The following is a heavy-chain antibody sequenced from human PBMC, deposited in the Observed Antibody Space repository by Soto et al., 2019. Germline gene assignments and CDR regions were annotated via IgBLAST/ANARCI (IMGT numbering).Heavy chain of an antibody. D-gene: IGHD3-3*01. Sequence: QDQLVQSGAEVKKPGASVKVSCKASGYTFTSYAMHWVRQAPGQRLEWMGWINAGNGNTKYSQKFQGRVTITRDTSASTAYMELSSLRSEDTAVYYCARGDDFWSGRNAHLDYWGQGTLVTVSS. CDR3: ARGDDFWSGRNAHLDY. CDR2: INAGNGNT. CDR1: GYTFTSYA. J-gene: IGHJ4*02. V-gene: IGHV1-3*01.